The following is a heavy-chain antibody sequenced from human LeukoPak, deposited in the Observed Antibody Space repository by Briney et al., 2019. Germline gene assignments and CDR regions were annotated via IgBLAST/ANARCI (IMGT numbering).Heavy chain of an antibody. CDR2: IYTSGST. CDR3: AREVRSSGYSLDY. Sequence: SETLSLTCTVSGGSISSYYWSWIRQPAGMGLEWLGRIYTSGSTNYNPPLKSRVTMSVDTSKNQFSPKLSSVTAADTAVYYCAREVRSSGYSLDYWGQGTLVTVST. J-gene: IGHJ4*02. CDR1: GGSISSYY. D-gene: IGHD3-22*01. V-gene: IGHV4-4*07.